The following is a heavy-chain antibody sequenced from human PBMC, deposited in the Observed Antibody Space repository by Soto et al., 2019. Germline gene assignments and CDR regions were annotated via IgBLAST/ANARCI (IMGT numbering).Heavy chain of an antibody. D-gene: IGHD1-7*01. V-gene: IGHV4-59*01. CDR2: IHYSGST. J-gene: IGHJ4*02. CDR1: DGSISSFY. CDR3: ARRYGTTFDY. Sequence: SETLSLTYTVSDGSISSFYGSWIRQPPGKGLEWSGYIHYSGSTNYNPSLKSRVTISVDTSKNQFSLKLSSVTAVYTAVNYCARRYGTTFDYWGQGTLVNVSS.